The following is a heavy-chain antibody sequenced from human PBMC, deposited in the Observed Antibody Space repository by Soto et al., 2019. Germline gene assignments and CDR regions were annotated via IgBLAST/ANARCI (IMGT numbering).Heavy chain of an antibody. V-gene: IGHV3-74*01. CDR3: ARDLRAAAGTGGYYYYYGMDV. CDR2: INSDGSST. J-gene: IGHJ6*02. Sequence: HWVRQAPGKGLVWVSRINSDGSSTSYADSVKGRFTISRDNAKNTLYLQMNSLRAEDTAVYYCARDLRAAAGTGGYYYYYGMDVWGQGTTVTVSS. D-gene: IGHD6-13*01.